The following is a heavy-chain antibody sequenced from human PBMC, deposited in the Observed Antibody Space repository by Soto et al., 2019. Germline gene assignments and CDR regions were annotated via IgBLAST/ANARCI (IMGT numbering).Heavy chain of an antibody. Sequence: SETLSLTCTVSGGSISSSSYYWGWIRQPPGKGLEWIGSIYYSGSTYYNPSLKSRVTISVGTSKNQFSLKLSSVTAADTAVYYCARRTPYYYDFDYWGQGTLVTVSS. CDR1: GGSISSSSYY. CDR3: ARRTPYYYDFDY. CDR2: IYYSGST. D-gene: IGHD3-22*01. J-gene: IGHJ4*02. V-gene: IGHV4-39*01.